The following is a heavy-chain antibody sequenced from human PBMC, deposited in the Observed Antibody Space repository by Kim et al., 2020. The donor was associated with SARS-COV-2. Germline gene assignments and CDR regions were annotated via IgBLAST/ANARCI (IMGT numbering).Heavy chain of an antibody. CDR2: ISGSGGST. Sequence: GGSLRLSCATSGFTFSSYAMSWVRQAPGKGLEWVSAISGSGGSTYYADSVKGRFTISRDNSKNTLYLQMNSLRAEDTAVYYCAKDGVESSGWYWPFDYWGQGTLVTVSS. J-gene: IGHJ4*02. V-gene: IGHV3-23*01. D-gene: IGHD6-19*01. CDR3: AKDGVESSGWYWPFDY. CDR1: GFTFSSYA.